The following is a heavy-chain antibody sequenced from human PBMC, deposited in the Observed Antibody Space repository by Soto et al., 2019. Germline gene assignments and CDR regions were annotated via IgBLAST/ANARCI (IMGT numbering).Heavy chain of an antibody. CDR3: ARAIWTGGYKWFDS. D-gene: IGHD3-9*01. CDR2: ISNDERVQ. V-gene: IGHV3-30*03. J-gene: IGHJ5*01. Sequence: PGSCPRLSPTSSAISVYLHCIEWVRQAPAKGVEWVGFISNDERVQDYADSVTGRYTISRDYSKNTVDLQINSLRNEATHAYHCARAIWTGGYKWFDSWRPVTFLTTSS. CDR1: AISVYLHC.